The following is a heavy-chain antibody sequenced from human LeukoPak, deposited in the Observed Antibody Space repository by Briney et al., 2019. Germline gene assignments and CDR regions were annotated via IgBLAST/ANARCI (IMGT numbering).Heavy chain of an antibody. V-gene: IGHV1-8*01. CDR1: GYTFTSYD. Sequence: ASVKVSCKASGYTFTSYDINWVRQATGQGLEWMGWMNPNSGNTGYAQKFQGRVTMTRNTSISTAYMELSSLRSEDTAVYYCARDGSIAAVRVLDYWGQGTLVTVSS. D-gene: IGHD6-25*01. CDR2: MNPNSGNT. CDR3: ARDGSIAAVRVLDY. J-gene: IGHJ4*02.